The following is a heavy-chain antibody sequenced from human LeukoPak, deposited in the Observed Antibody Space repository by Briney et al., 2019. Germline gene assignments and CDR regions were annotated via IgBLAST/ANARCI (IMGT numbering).Heavy chain of an antibody. CDR3: ARVFRYCSSTSCYADSTQGNWFDP. Sequence: GASVKVSCKTSGYTFTAYYIHWVRQAPGQGLEWMGWINPNSGATNYAQKFQGRVTMTRDTSISTAYMELSSLRYDDTAFYYCARVFRYCSSTSCYADSTQGNWFDPWGQGTLVTVSS. V-gene: IGHV1-2*02. D-gene: IGHD2-2*01. CDR2: INPNSGAT. CDR1: GYTFTAYY. J-gene: IGHJ5*02.